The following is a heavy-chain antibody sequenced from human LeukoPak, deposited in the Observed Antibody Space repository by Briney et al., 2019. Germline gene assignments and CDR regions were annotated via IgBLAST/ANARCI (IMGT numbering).Heavy chain of an antibody. D-gene: IGHD2-21*01. CDR2: IITSVSTT. Sequence: GGSLRLSCAASGFTFSSYEMNWVRQAPGKGREWVSYIITSVSTTYYADSVKGRFTISRDNGKNSLYLQMNSLRDEDTAVYYCARYGRLGGESFDYWGQGTLVTVSS. CDR3: ARYGRLGGESFDY. CDR1: GFTFSSYE. J-gene: IGHJ4*02. V-gene: IGHV3-48*03.